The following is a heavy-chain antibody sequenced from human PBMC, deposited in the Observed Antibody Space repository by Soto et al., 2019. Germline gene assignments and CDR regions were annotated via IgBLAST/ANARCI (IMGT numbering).Heavy chain of an antibody. CDR3: AKSGGSCYRCNWFDP. J-gene: IGHJ5*02. D-gene: IGHD2-15*01. Sequence: ASVKVSCKASGYTFTGYYMHWVRQAPGQGLEWMGWINPNSGGTNYAQKCQGRVTMTRDTSISTAYMELSRLRSDDTAVYYCAKSGGSCYRCNWFDPWGQGTLVTVSS. V-gene: IGHV1-2*02. CDR2: INPNSGGT. CDR1: GYTFTGYY.